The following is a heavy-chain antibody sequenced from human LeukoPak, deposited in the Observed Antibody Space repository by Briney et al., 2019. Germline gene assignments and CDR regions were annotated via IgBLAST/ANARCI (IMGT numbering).Heavy chain of an antibody. D-gene: IGHD5-18*01. CDR1: GYNFTRSY. CDR3: ARDLGYEDTAMVN. CDR2: INPNSGGT. J-gene: IGHJ4*02. Sequence: ASVKVSCQGSGYNFTRSYIHWVRQAPGQRLGWVGWINPNSGGTNYAQKFQGRVTMTRDTSISTAYMELSRLRSDDTAVYYCARDLGYEDTAMVNWGQGTLVTVSS. V-gene: IGHV1-2*02.